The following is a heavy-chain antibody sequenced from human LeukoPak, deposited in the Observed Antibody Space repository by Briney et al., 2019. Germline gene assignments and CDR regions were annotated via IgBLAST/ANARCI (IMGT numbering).Heavy chain of an antibody. V-gene: IGHV4-4*02. CDR1: GDSISSSNW. CDR3: ARDCNGGPCYGAFAV. CDR2: ISHTENT. J-gene: IGHJ3*01. D-gene: IGHD2-15*01. Sequence: KTSGTLSLTCAVSGDSISSSNWWSWVRQPPGQGLEWIAEISHTENTNYNPSLESRVTISLDKSKNQFSLTLNSVTAADTAVYFCARDCNGGPCYGAFAVWGQGSMVTVSS.